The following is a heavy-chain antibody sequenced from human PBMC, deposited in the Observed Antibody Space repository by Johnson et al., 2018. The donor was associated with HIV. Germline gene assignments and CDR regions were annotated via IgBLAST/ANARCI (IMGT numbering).Heavy chain of an antibody. D-gene: IGHD6-13*01. CDR2: ISWSGGSI. J-gene: IGHJ3*02. CDR1: GFTFDDYA. Sequence: LGVSCAASGFTFDDYAIHRVRQAPGKGLEWVSGISWSGGSIGYVDSVKGRFTISRDNAKNSLYLQMNSLRAEDTALYYCAREGGIAAAGTDAFDIWGQGTMVTVSS. CDR3: AREGGIAAAGTDAFDI. V-gene: IGHV3-9*01.